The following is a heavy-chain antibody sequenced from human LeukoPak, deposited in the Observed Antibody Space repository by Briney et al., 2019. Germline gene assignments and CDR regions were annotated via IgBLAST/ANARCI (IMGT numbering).Heavy chain of an antibody. V-gene: IGHV1-8*02. CDR1: GYTFTSYD. Sequence: ASVKVSCTASGYTFTSYDINWVRQATGQGREWMGWMNPNSGNTGYAQKFQGRVTMTRNTSISTAYMELSSLRSENTAVYYCARTLGAGDFDYWGQETLVTVSS. J-gene: IGHJ4*02. CDR2: MNPNSGNT. CDR3: ARTLGAGDFDY.